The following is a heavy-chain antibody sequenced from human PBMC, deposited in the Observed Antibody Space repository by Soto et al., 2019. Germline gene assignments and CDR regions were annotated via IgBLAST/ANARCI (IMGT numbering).Heavy chain of an antibody. Sequence: GGSLRLSCAASAFTFSRYSMNWVRQAPGKGLEWVSSISSSSSYIYYADSVKGRFTISRDNAKNSLYLQMNSLRAEDTAVYYYARDARISTLGYPFEYWRQRTLVIVSS. V-gene: IGHV3-21*01. CDR2: ISSSSSYI. CDR1: AFTFSRYS. D-gene: IGHD3-16*01. J-gene: IGHJ4*02. CDR3: ARDARISTLGYPFEY.